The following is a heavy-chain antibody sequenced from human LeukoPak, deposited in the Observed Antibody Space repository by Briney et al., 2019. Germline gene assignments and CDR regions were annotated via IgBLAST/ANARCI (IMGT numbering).Heavy chain of an antibody. J-gene: IGHJ3*02. Sequence: ASVKVSCKASGYTFSNYNIHWLRQAPGQGLEWMGIVSPSGDSTNYAQNFQGRVTMTGDTSTSTVYMELSSLRSEDTAVYYCARVRDGYNDAYDIWGQETMVTVTS. CDR1: GYTFSNYN. CDR2: VSPSGDST. V-gene: IGHV1-46*01. D-gene: IGHD5-24*01. CDR3: ARVRDGYNDAYDI.